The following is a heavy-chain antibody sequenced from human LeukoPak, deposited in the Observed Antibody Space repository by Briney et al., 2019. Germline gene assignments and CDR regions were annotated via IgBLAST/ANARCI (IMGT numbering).Heavy chain of an antibody. CDR2: IRSRAYEGTV. Sequence: GGSLRLSCAASGFTFSNAWMSWVRQAPGKGLEWVAFIRSRAYEGTVAYAASVKDRFTMSRDTSKNIAYLQMNSLKTEDTAIYYCTRDMYDSSGYPFDYWGRGTQVTVSS. J-gene: IGHJ4*02. D-gene: IGHD3-22*01. CDR1: GFTFSNAW. CDR3: TRDMYDSSGYPFDY. V-gene: IGHV3-49*04.